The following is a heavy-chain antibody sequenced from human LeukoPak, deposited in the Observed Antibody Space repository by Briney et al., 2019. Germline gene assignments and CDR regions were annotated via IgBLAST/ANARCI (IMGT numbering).Heavy chain of an antibody. J-gene: IGHJ3*02. Sequence: GESLKISCKGSGYSFTSYWISWVRQMPGKGLEWMWIIYPGDSDTRYSPSFQGQVTISADKSISTAYLQWSSLKASDTAMYYCAIGYGDFTDAFDIWGQGTMVTVSS. D-gene: IGHD4-17*01. CDR3: AIGYGDFTDAFDI. CDR1: GYSFTSYW. CDR2: IYPGDSDT. V-gene: IGHV5-51*01.